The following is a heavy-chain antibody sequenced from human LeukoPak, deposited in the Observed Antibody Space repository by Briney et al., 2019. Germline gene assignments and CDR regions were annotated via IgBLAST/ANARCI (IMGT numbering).Heavy chain of an antibody. V-gene: IGHV7-4-1*02. CDR3: ARAFQSLGGLSLPDY. J-gene: IGHJ4*02. CDR1: GYTFTSYD. Sequence: ASVKVSCKASGYTFTSYDINWVRQATGQGLEWMGWIHPSTGNPTYAQGFTGRFVFSLDTSVSTTYLQIISLKAEDTAVYYCARAFQSLGGLSLPDYWGQGTLVTVSS. D-gene: IGHD3-16*02. CDR2: IHPSTGNP.